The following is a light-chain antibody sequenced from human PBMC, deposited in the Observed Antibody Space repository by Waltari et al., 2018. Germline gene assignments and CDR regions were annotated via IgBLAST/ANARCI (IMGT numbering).Light chain of an antibody. CDR2: YDS. V-gene: IGLV3-21*01. Sequence: SYVLTQPPSVSVAPGETARITCGGNNIGSKSVHWYRQKPGQAPQLVISYDSDRPSGFPELFSGSNSGDTATLTISRVEAGDEADDYCQVWDANNEPGVFGTGTEVTVL. CDR1: NIGSKS. J-gene: IGLJ1*01. CDR3: QVWDANNEPGV.